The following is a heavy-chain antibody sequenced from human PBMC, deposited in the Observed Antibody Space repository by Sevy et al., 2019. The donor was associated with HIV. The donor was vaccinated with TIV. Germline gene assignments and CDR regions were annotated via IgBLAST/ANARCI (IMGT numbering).Heavy chain of an antibody. V-gene: IGHV3-74*01. J-gene: IGHJ3*02. Sequence: GGSLRLSCAASGFTFSRYWMHWVRQAPGKGLVWVSRINNDGSCTIYADSVKGRFTISRDNAKNTLYLQMHSLRAEDTAVYYCARGGIEHAHAFDIWGQGTLVTVSS. CDR1: GFTFSRYW. D-gene: IGHD2-15*01. CDR3: ARGGIEHAHAFDI. CDR2: INNDGSCT.